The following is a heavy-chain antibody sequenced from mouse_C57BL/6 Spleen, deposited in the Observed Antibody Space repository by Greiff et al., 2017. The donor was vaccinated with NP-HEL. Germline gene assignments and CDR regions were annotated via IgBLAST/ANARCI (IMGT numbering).Heavy chain of an antibody. CDR1: GFTFSSYG. CDR2: ISSGGSYT. Sequence: EVMLVESGGDLVKPGGSLKLSCAASGFTFSSYGMSWVRQTPDKRLEWVATISSGGSYTYYPDSVKGRFTISRDNAKNTLYLQMSSLKSEDTAMYYCARARDGPFFAYWGQGTLVTVSA. D-gene: IGHD2-3*01. J-gene: IGHJ3*01. CDR3: ARARDGPFFAY. V-gene: IGHV5-6*02.